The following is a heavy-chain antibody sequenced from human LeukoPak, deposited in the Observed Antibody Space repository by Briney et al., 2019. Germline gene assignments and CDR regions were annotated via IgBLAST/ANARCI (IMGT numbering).Heavy chain of an antibody. CDR2: IYPRDSDT. D-gene: IGHD3-10*01. Sequence: RGESLKISCKASGYTFTHQWIGWVRQKSGSGLEWMGIIYPRDSDTRYSPSFQDHVTISADTSINTAYLEWSRLEASDTAIYYCARHSDVIGAIWGQGTLVTVSS. J-gene: IGHJ4*02. CDR1: GYTFTHQW. V-gene: IGHV5-51*01. CDR3: ARHSDVIGAI.